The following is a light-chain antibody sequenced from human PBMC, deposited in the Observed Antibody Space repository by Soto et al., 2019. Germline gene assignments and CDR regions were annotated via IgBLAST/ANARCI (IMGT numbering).Light chain of an antibody. CDR2: GNN. Sequence: QSVLTQSPSVSGAPGQRVTISCTGSSSNIGANYDVHWYQQRPGTAPKLLIFGNNNRPSGVPDRFSGSKSGTSASLAITGLQAEDEGDYYCQSYDTTLSARYVFGTGTKLTVL. CDR3: QSYDTTLSARYV. V-gene: IGLV1-40*01. J-gene: IGLJ1*01. CDR1: SSNIGANYD.